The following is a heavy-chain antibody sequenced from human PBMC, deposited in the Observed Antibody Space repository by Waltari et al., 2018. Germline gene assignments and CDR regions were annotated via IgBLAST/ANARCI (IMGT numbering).Heavy chain of an antibody. CDR1: GFTVSTNY. D-gene: IGHD3-10*01. V-gene: IGHV3-66*02. CDR3: ARDSIRGAITR. J-gene: IGHJ4*02. Sequence: EVQLVESGGGLVQPGGSLRLSCAASGFTVSTNYMSWVRQAPGKGLEWVSVIYSSGNTYDADSVKGRFTISRDNSKNTLYLQMNSLRAEDTAVYYCARDSIRGAITRWGQGTLVTVSS. CDR2: IYSSGNT.